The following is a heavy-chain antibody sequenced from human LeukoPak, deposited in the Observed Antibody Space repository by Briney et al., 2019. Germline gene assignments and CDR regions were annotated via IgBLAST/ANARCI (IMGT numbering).Heavy chain of an antibody. CDR3: AGLSYFDWLLIDY. V-gene: IGHV5-51*01. D-gene: IGHD3-9*01. CDR1: GYSFTSYW. CDR2: IYPGDSDT. J-gene: IGHJ4*02. Sequence: GESLKISCKGSGYSFTSYWIGWVRQMPGKGLEWMGIIYPGDSDTRYSPSFQGQVTISADKFISTAYQQWSSLKASDTAMYYWAGLSYFDWLLIDYWGQGTLVTVSS.